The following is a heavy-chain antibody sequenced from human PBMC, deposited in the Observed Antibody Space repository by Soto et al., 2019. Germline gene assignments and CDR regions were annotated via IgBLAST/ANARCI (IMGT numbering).Heavy chain of an antibody. CDR2: ISTYSGDT. J-gene: IGHJ5*02. D-gene: IGHD5-12*01. V-gene: IGHV1-18*01. CDR1: GYTFFTYD. CDR3: ARHHGPTTSENWFDP. Sequence: GASVKVSCKASGYTFFTYDMRWVRQAPGQGLEWMGWISTYSGDTKYAQKFQGRVTMTTDTSTTTAYLELRSLRSDDTAVYYCARHHGPTTSENWFDPWGQGTLVTVSS.